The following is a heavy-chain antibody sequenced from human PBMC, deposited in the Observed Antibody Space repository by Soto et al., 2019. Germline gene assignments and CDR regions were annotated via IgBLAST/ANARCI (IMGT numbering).Heavy chain of an antibody. CDR3: ARLVVAGITYYFES. V-gene: IGHV2-5*02. CDR1: GFSLTSSGEG. CDR2: IYWDDDK. D-gene: IGHD2-15*01. J-gene: IGHJ4*02. Sequence: QITLKQSGPTLVKPTQTLTLTCTCSGFSLTSSGEGVGWIRQPPGKALEWLTFIYWDDDKRYSPTLMSRLTITKDSSKNQVVLTLTILDPVDTATYYCARLVVAGITYYFESWGQGTRLTVSS.